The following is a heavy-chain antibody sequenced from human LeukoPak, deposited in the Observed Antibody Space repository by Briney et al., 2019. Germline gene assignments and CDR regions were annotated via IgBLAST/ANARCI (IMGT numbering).Heavy chain of an antibody. CDR3: ARWRISGWGFDY. CDR2: IHTSGST. J-gene: IGHJ4*02. V-gene: IGHV4-4*07. D-gene: IGHD6-19*01. Sequence: SETLSLTCTVSGDSLSNYYWSWIRQPAGKGLEWIGRIHTSGSTNYNPSLKNRVIMSLDTSKNQFSVKLTSVTAADTAIYYGARWRISGWGFDYWGQGTVVSVSS. CDR1: GDSLSNYY.